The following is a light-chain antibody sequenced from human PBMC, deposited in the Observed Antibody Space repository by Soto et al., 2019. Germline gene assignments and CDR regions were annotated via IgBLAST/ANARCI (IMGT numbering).Light chain of an antibody. J-gene: IGKJ2*01. CDR2: GAS. CDR3: QQYHYWPYT. CDR1: QSVSSN. Sequence: EIVMTQSPATLSVSPGERATLSCRASQSVSSNLAWYQQKPGQAPRLLVYGASTRPTGIPTRFSGSGSGTEFTLTISSLQSEDFAIYYCQQYHYWPYTFGQGTKVDIK. V-gene: IGKV3-15*01.